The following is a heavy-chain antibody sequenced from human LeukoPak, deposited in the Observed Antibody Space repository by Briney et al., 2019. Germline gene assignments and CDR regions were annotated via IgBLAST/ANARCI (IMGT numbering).Heavy chain of an antibody. D-gene: IGHD1-26*01. CDR3: AKHPVGATYYMDV. CDR1: GFTFSSYA. CDR2: ISYDGSNK. J-gene: IGHJ6*03. Sequence: GGSLRLSCAASGFTFSSYAIHWVRQAPGKGLEWVAVISYDGSNKYHADSVKGRFTISRDNSQNTLYLQMNSLRAEDTAVYYCAKHPVGATYYMDVWGKGTTVTISS. V-gene: IGHV3-30*04.